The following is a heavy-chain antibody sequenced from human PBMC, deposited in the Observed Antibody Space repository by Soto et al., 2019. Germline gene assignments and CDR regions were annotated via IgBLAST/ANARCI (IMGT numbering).Heavy chain of an antibody. V-gene: IGHV3-21*06. Sequence: EVQLVESGGGLVKPGGSLRLSCVDSGFTFSSYSMNWVRQAPGKGLEWVSSISSSRSPIFYADLLKGRLTISRDNAKNSLYLQMNSLRAEDTAVYYCVRGGRGYTRDDVFDIWGQGTMVTVSS. CDR2: ISSSRSPI. CDR1: GFTFSSYS. CDR3: VRGGRGYTRDDVFDI. D-gene: IGHD2-2*02. J-gene: IGHJ3*02.